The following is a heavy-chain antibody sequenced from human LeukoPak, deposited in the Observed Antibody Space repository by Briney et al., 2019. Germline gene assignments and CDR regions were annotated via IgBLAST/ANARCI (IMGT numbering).Heavy chain of an antibody. Sequence: GRSLRLSCAASGFTFSSYAMHWVRQAPGKGLEWVAVISYDGSNKYYADSVKGRFTISRDNAKNTLYLQMNSLRAEDTAVYYCTRDGFQLVPCDYWGQGTLVTVSS. CDR1: GFTFSSYA. CDR2: ISYDGSNK. J-gene: IGHJ4*02. D-gene: IGHD6-13*01. V-gene: IGHV3-30-3*01. CDR3: TRDGFQLVPCDY.